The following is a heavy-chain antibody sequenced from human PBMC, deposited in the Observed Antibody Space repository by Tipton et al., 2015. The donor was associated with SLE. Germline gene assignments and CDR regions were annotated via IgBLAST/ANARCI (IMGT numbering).Heavy chain of an antibody. CDR1: GYIFANYG. J-gene: IGHJ1*01. CDR2: ISGSDGNT. Sequence: QLVQSGAEVKKPGASVRVSCKASGYIFANYGITWVRQAPGQGLEWMGWISGSDGNTNYAQKLQGRVTMTTDTSTSTAYMELRSLRSDDTAVYYCARDLSYCSSTSCYSAGSEYFQHWGQGTLVTVSS. D-gene: IGHD2-2*02. CDR3: ARDLSYCSSTSCYSAGSEYFQH. V-gene: IGHV1-18*01.